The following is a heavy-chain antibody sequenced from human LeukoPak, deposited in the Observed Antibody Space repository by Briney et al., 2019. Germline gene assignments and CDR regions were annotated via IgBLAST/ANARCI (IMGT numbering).Heavy chain of an antibody. CDR2: ISDSGGGT. D-gene: IGHD2-15*01. J-gene: IGHJ5*02. Sequence: TGGSLRLSCAASGFTFSSYGMSWVRQAPGKGLEWVSVISDSGGGTYYADSVKGRFTISRDNAKNTLYLQMNSLRVDDTALYYCVYCSGGSCYSNGPWFDPWGQGTLVTVSS. V-gene: IGHV3-23*01. CDR1: GFTFSSYG. CDR3: VYCSGGSCYSNGPWFDP.